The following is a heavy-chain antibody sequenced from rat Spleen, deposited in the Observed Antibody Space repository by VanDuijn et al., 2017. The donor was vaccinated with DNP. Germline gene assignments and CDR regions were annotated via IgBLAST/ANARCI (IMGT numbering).Heavy chain of an antibody. CDR3: ARSRLPGYYPFAC. V-gene: IGHV3-1*01. D-gene: IGHD1-4*01. Sequence: EVQLQESGPGLVKPSQSLSLTCSVTGYSITSNYWGWIRKFPGNKMEWMGYISYSGSTGYNPFLKSRISITRDTSKNQFFLQLNSVTTEDTATYYCARSRLPGYYPFACWGQGTLVTVSS. J-gene: IGHJ3*01. CDR1: GYSITSNY. CDR2: ISYSGST.